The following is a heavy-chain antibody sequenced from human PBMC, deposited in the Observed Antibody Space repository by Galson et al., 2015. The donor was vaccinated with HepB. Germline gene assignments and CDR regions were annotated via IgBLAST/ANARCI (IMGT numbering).Heavy chain of an antibody. V-gene: IGHV1-2*02. Sequence: SVKVSCKASGYTFTGYYIHWVRQAPGQGLEWMGWINPISGATNYAQKFQGRVTMTRDTSISSAYMELSRLRSDDTAVYYCARAGEGHTTWLGAFDIWGPGAMVTVSS. CDR1: GYTFTGYY. CDR2: INPISGAT. D-gene: IGHD3-9*01. J-gene: IGHJ3*02. CDR3: ARAGEGHTTWLGAFDI.